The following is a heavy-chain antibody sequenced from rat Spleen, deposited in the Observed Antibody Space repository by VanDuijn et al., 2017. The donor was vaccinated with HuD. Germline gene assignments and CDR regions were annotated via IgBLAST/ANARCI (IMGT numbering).Heavy chain of an antibody. CDR2: INYDGRST. CDR3: ARHLIPGYFDY. Sequence: EVQLVESGGGLVQPGRSLKLSCVVSGFTFSNRAMHWIRQAPKKGLEWVATINYDGRSTHYRDSVKGRFTISRDKAKSTLYLQMDSLRSEDTATYYCARHLIPGYFDYWGQGVMVTVSS. J-gene: IGHJ2*01. D-gene: IGHD1-4*01. CDR1: GFTFSNRA. V-gene: IGHV5-7*01.